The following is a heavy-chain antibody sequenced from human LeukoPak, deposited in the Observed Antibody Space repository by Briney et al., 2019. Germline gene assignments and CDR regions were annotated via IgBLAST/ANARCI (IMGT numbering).Heavy chain of an antibody. J-gene: IGHJ3*01. Sequence: GGSLRLSCGVSGFIFSTYAMTWVRQAPGKGLEWVSAIGASGADTYYSDSAKGRFTISRDNSKSTLYLHMSSLRAEDTAVYFCARRPRDTSGYYLGAFEAWGQGTTVTVSS. D-gene: IGHD3-22*01. CDR1: GFIFSTYA. CDR3: ARRPRDTSGYYLGAFEA. CDR2: IGASGADT. V-gene: IGHV3-23*01.